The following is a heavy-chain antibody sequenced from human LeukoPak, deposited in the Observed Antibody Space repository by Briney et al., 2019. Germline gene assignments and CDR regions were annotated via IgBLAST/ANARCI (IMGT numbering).Heavy chain of an antibody. CDR2: IYTSGST. V-gene: IGHV4-61*02. CDR1: GGSISSGSYY. D-gene: IGHD3-10*01. Sequence: SQTLSLTCTVSGGSISSGSYYWSWIRQPAGKGLEWIGRIYTSGSTNYNPSLKSRVTISVDTSKNQFSLKLSSVTAADTAVYYCARVRLGFFGGFRYFYYMDVWGKGATVTVSS. CDR3: ARVRLGFFGGFRYFYYMDV. J-gene: IGHJ6*03.